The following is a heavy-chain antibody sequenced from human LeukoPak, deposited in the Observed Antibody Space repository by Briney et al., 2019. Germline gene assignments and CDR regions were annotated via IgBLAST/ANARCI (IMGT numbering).Heavy chain of an antibody. CDR1: GFTLSNYW. V-gene: IGHV3-7*03. Sequence: GGSLRLSCAASGFTLSNYWMGWVRQAPGRGLEWVANINPDENEKYYEDSVKGRFTISRDNADNSLYLHMNTLRAEDTAVYYCARFRTVAGNPLDYWGQGTLVTVSS. D-gene: IGHD6-19*01. CDR2: INPDENEK. CDR3: ARFRTVAGNPLDY. J-gene: IGHJ4*02.